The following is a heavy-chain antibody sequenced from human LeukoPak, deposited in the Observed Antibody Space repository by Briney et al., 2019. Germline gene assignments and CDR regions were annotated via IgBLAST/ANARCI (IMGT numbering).Heavy chain of an antibody. V-gene: IGHV1-69*13. J-gene: IGHJ6*02. Sequence: GASVKVSCKASGGTFSSYAISWVRQAPGQGLEWMGGIIPIFGTANYAQKFQGRVTITADESTSTVYMELSSLRSEDTAVYYCASPGLDYDFWSGYYTGDYYYGMDVWGQGTTVTVSS. CDR1: GGTFSSYA. D-gene: IGHD3-3*01. CDR2: IIPIFGTA. CDR3: ASPGLDYDFWSGYYTGDYYYGMDV.